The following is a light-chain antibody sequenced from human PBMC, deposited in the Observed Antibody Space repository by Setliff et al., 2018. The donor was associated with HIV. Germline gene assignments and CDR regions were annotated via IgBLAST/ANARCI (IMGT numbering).Light chain of an antibody. CDR1: QSVLYSSKNTNY. CDR3: QQYFRNPTT. V-gene: IGKV4-1*01. Sequence: DIVLTQSPEFLAVSLGERATINCKSSQSVLYSSKNTNYLAWYQQRPGQPPKLLIYWASTRESGVPDRFSGSGSGTNFSLTISSLQADDVAVYYCQQYFRNPTTFGPGTKVDIK. J-gene: IGKJ3*01. CDR2: WAS.